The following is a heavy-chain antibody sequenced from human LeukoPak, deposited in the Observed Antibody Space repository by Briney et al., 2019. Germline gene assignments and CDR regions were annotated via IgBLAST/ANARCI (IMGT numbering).Heavy chain of an antibody. CDR1: GFTFSSYA. D-gene: IGHD3/OR15-3a*01. CDR2: ISGSGGST. J-gene: IGHJ4*02. V-gene: IGHV3-23*01. Sequence: SGGSLRLSCAASGFTFSSYAMSWVRQAPGKGLEWVSAISGSGGSTYYADSVKGRFTISRDNSKNTLYLQMNSLRAEDTAVYYCAKEPHSSGDRLSLYFDYWGQGTLVTVSS. CDR3: AKEPHSSGDRLSLYFDY.